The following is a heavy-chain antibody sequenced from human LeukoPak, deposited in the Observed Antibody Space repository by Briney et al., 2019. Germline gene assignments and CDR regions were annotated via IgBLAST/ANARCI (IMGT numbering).Heavy chain of an antibody. Sequence: PSETLSLTCAVYGGSFSGYYWSWIRQPPGKGLEWIGEINHSGSTNYNPSLKSRVTISVDTSKNQFSLKLSSVTAADTAVYYCARLSVNCSSTSCYTVPPRYYYYYYYMDVWGKGTTVTVSS. V-gene: IGHV4-34*01. CDR3: ARLSVNCSSTSCYTVPPRYYYYYYYMDV. CDR2: INHSGST. J-gene: IGHJ6*03. CDR1: GGSFSGYY. D-gene: IGHD2-2*02.